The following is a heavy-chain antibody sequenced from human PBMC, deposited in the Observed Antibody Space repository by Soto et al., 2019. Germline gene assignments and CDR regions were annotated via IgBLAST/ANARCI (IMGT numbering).Heavy chain of an antibody. D-gene: IGHD3-10*01. J-gene: IGHJ3*02. CDR2: ISYDGSNK. CDR3: ARDSGNSFDI. V-gene: IGHV3-30-3*01. Sequence: QVQLVESGGGVVQPGRSLRLSCAASGFTFSSYAMHWVRQAPGKGLEWVAVISYDGSNKYYADSVKGRFTISRDNSKNTLYLQMTSLRAEDTAVYYCARDSGNSFDIWGQGTMVTVSS. CDR1: GFTFSSYA.